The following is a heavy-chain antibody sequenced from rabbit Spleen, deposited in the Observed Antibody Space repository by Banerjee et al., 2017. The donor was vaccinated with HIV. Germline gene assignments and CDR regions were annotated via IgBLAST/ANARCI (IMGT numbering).Heavy chain of an antibody. CDR3: ARDAGSGDYIDVYFNL. V-gene: IGHV1S40*01. Sequence: EESGGGLVKPGASLTLTCTASGFSFSNRYYMCWVRQAPGKGLEWIACIYSGSSGDTYYANWAKGRFTISTTSSTTVTLQMTSLTAADTATYFCARDAGSGDYIDVYFNLWGPGTLVTVS. CDR2: IYSGSSGDT. D-gene: IGHD1-1*01. CDR1: GFSFSNRYY. J-gene: IGHJ4*01.